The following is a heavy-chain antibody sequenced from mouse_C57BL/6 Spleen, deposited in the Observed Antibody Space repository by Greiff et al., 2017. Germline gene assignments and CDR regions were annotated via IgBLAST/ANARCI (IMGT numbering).Heavy chain of an antibody. CDR2: IYPRDGST. J-gene: IGHJ2*01. CDR3: ARGGRDDCDY. V-gene: IGHV1-85*01. CDR1: GYPFTSYD. Sequence: QVQLQQSGPELVKPGASVTLSCKASGYPFTSYDINWVKQRPGQGLEWIGWIYPRDGSTKYNEKFKGKATLTVDTSSSTAYMERHSLTSEDSAVYFCARGGRDDCDYWGQGTTLTVSS. D-gene: IGHD1-1*01.